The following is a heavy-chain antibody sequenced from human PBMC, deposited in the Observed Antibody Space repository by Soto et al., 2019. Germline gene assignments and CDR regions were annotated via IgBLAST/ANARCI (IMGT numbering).Heavy chain of an antibody. V-gene: IGHV3-30*18. D-gene: IGHD2-21*02. Sequence: SLRLSCAASGFTFSSYGMHWVRQAPGKGLEWVAVISYDGSNKYYADSVKGRFTISRDNSKNTLYLQMNSLRAEDTAVYYCAKEGLTPGAFDIWGQGTMVTVSS. CDR2: ISYDGSNK. J-gene: IGHJ3*02. CDR1: GFTFSSYG. CDR3: AKEGLTPGAFDI.